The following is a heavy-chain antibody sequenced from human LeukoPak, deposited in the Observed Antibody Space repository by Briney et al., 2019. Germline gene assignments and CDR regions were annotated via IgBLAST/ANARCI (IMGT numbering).Heavy chain of an antibody. J-gene: IGHJ4*02. D-gene: IGHD1-7*01. CDR2: ISSSSSYI. Sequence: GGSLRLSCAASGFTFSSYSMNWVRQAPGKGLEWVSSISSSSSYIYYADSVKGRFTISRDNAKNSLYLQINSLRAEDTAVYYCASLGRNGVELSSGYWGQGTLVTVSS. CDR1: GFTFSSYS. CDR3: ASLGRNGVELSSGY. V-gene: IGHV3-21*01.